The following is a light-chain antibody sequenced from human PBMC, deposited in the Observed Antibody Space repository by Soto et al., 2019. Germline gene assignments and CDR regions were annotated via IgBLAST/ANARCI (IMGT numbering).Light chain of an antibody. Sequence: EIVLTQSPDPLSLAPGERATLSCRASQSVRSNYLAWYQQKPGQAPRFLIYDASSRSTGIPDRFSGSGSVTYFTINISRLEPEDFAVYYCQQYGSSPLTFGGGTKVEIK. CDR3: QQYGSSPLT. V-gene: IGKV3-20*01. CDR1: QSVRSNY. CDR2: DAS. J-gene: IGKJ4*01.